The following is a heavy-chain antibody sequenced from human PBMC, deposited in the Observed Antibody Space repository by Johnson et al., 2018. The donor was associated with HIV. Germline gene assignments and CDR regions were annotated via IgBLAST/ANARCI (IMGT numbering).Heavy chain of an antibody. CDR3: AKVRGTMIVVFGAFDI. D-gene: IGHD3-22*01. Sequence: EVQLVESGGGLVQPGGSLRLSCAASGFTVSGNYMSWVRQAPGKGLEWVSVIYSGYSRYYADSVKDRFTIFRDNSKNTLSLQMNSLRAEDTAVYYCAKVRGTMIVVFGAFDIWGQGTMVTVSS. V-gene: IGHV3-66*01. CDR2: IYSGYSR. J-gene: IGHJ3*02. CDR1: GFTVSGNY.